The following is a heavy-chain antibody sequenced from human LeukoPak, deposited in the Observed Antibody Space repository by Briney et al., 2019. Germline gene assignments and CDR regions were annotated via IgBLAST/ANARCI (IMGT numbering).Heavy chain of an antibody. Sequence: SETLSLTCTVSGGSISSAPYYWSWVRQRPGKGLEWMGYISHSGNTYYNPSLKSRLNISADTSRNQFSLKLRSVTAADTALYFCAREGYYYDSSGPIDYWGQGTRVTVSS. CDR2: ISHSGNT. CDR3: AREGYYYDSSGPIDY. CDR1: GGSISSAPYY. V-gene: IGHV4-31*03. D-gene: IGHD3-22*01. J-gene: IGHJ4*02.